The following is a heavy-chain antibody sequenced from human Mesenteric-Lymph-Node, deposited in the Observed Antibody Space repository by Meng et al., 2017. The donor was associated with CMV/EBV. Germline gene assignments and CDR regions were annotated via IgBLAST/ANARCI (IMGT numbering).Heavy chain of an antibody. J-gene: IGHJ4*02. V-gene: IGHV4-34*01. D-gene: IGHD1-14*01. CDR1: GGSFSAYY. CDR3: ASLAPLNNTKDKIPSGY. CDR2: INHSGST. Sequence: QVQLQQWGAGLLKPSETLSLSWAVYGGSFSAYYGSWTRQPPGTGLEWIGEINHSGSTNYNPSLKRRITISVDTSKNRCSLKLTSVTAADTAVYFCASLAPLNNTKDKIPSGYWGQGTLVTVSS.